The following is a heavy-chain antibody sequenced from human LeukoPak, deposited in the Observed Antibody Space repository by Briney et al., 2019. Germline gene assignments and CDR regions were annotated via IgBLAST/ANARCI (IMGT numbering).Heavy chain of an antibody. J-gene: IGHJ6*02. CDR3: ARESGYSYGYDYYGMDV. V-gene: IGHV3-21*01. D-gene: IGHD5-18*01. Sequence: GGSLRLSCAASGFTFSTYSMNWVRQAPGKGLEWVSSITSPVGRMYYADSLKGRITISRDNARSTLYLQMNSLRAEDTAVYYCARESGYSYGYDYYGMDVWGQGTTVTVSS. CDR1: GFTFSTYS. CDR2: ITSPVGRM.